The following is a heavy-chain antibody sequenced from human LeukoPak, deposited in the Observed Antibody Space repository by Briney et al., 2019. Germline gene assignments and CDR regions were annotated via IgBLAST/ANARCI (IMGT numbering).Heavy chain of an antibody. J-gene: IGHJ1*01. Sequence: GGSLRLSCAASGFTFSSYAMSWVRQAPGKGLEWVSAISGSGGSTYYADSVKGRFTISRDNSKNTLHLQMNSLRAEDTAVYYCAKGHLHCSSTSCYIGAQYFQHWGQGTLVTASS. D-gene: IGHD2-2*02. V-gene: IGHV3-23*01. CDR1: GFTFSSYA. CDR2: ISGSGGST. CDR3: AKGHLHCSSTSCYIGAQYFQH.